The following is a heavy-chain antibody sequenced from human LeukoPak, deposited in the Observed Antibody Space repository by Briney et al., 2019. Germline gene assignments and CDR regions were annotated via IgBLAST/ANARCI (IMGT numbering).Heavy chain of an antibody. V-gene: IGHV1-58*02. CDR3: AADGQQWVE. CDR2: IVVGSGNT. J-gene: IGHJ4*02. Sequence: SVKVSCKASGFSFSNSVMQWVRQARGQRLEWIGWIVVGSGNTNYAQKFQDRVTISRDMSTSTTYMELSRLRFEDAAIYYCAADGQQWVEWGQGTLVTVSS. D-gene: IGHD6-19*01. CDR1: GFSFSNSV.